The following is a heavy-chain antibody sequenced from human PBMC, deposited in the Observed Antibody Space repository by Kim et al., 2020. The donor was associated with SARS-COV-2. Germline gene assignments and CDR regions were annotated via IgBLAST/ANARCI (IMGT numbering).Heavy chain of an antibody. J-gene: IGHJ6*03. CDR3: ARGSKVATIFNYYYYMGV. Sequence: ASVKVSCKASGYTFTSYDINWVRQATGQGLEWMGWMNPNSGNTGYAQKFQGRVTMTRNTSIRTAYMELSSLISEDTAVYYCARGSKVATIFNYYYYMGVWGKGTTVTVSS. D-gene: IGHD5-12*01. CDR2: MNPNSGNT. CDR1: GYTFTSYD. V-gene: IGHV1-8*01.